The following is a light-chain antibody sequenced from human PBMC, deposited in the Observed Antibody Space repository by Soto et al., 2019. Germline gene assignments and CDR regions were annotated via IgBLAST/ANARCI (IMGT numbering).Light chain of an antibody. Sequence: QSVLTQPPSASASLGTSVTLNCTLSSGYSTYKVDWYQQRPGKGPRFVMRVGTGGIVGSKGDGIPDRFSVLGSGLNRNLTIKNIQEEDESDYHCGADHGSGSNFVVVFGGGTKLTVL. CDR3: GADHGSGSNFVVV. J-gene: IGLJ2*01. CDR1: SGYSTYK. V-gene: IGLV9-49*01. CDR2: VGTGGIVG.